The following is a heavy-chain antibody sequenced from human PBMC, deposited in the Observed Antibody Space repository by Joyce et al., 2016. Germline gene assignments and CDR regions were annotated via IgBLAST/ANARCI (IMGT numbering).Heavy chain of an antibody. D-gene: IGHD2-2*01. V-gene: IGHV1-58*01. J-gene: IGHJ4*02. CDR3: AAGEVVPAS. Sequence: QMQLVQSGPEVKKPGTSVKVSCKASGFTFTTSAVQWVRQARGQRLEWIGWIGVASGNTDYAQKFQERVTITRDMSTSTAYMELSSLRSEDTAVYYCAAGEVVPASWGQGTLVTVSS. CDR1: GFTFTTSA. CDR2: IGVASGNT.